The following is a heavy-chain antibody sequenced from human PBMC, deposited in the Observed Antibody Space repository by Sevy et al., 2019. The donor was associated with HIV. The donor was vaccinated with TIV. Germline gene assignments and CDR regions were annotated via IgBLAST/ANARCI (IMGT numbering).Heavy chain of an antibody. CDR3: ARTGSHGYDL. Sequence: GGSLRLSCAASGFTSSDYSMNWVRQAPGKGLGWVSFIRRSSIQVTYADSVKGQFAVYTESAKNLLYLQMNSLRAEDTAFYYCARTGSHGYDLWGQGTLVTVSS. V-gene: IGHV3-21*01. CDR1: GFTSSDYS. J-gene: IGHJ4*02. D-gene: IGHD5-18*01. CDR2: IRRSSIQV.